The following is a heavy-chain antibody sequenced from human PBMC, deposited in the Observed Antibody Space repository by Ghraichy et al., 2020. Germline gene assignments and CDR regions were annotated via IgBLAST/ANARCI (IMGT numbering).Heavy chain of an antibody. CDR2: IDWDDDK. CDR1: GFSLSTGGMR. V-gene: IGHV2-70*04. J-gene: IGHJ6*04. Sequence: SGPTLVKPTQTLTLTCTFSGFSLSTGGMRVSWIRQPPGKALEWLARIDWDDDKFYTASLKSRLAISKDTSKNQVILTVTNVDPVDTDTYFCTRMDVWGKGTTVTVSS. CDR3: TRMDV.